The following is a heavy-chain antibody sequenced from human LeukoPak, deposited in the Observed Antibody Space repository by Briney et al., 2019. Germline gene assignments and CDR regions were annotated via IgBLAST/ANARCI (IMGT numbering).Heavy chain of an antibody. CDR2: IRYDGSNK. D-gene: IGHD2-2*01. CDR3: ARDRRTYCASSSCYLPPDY. V-gene: IGHV3-30*02. Sequence: PGGSLRLSCAASGFTFSSYAMSWVRQAPGKGLEWVAFIRYDGSNKYYADSVKGRFTISRDNSKNTLYLQMNSLRAEDTAVYYCARDRRTYCASSSCYLPPDYWGQGTLVTVSS. J-gene: IGHJ4*02. CDR1: GFTFSSYA.